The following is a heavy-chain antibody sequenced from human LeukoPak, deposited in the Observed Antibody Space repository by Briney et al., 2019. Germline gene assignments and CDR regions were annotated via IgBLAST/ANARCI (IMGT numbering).Heavy chain of an antibody. Sequence: ESSETLSPTCTVSGGSISSYYWSWIRQPPGKGLEWIGYIYYSGSTNYNPSLKSRVTISVDTSKNQFSLKLSSVTAADTAVYYCARLRVDSSGYYLDAFDIWGQGTMVTVSS. V-gene: IGHV4-59*08. J-gene: IGHJ3*02. D-gene: IGHD3-22*01. CDR2: IYYSGST. CDR3: ARLRVDSSGYYLDAFDI. CDR1: GGSISSYY.